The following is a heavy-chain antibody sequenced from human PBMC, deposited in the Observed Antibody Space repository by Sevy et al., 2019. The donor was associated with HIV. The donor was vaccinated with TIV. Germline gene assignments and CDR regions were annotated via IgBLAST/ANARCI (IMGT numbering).Heavy chain of an antibody. CDR3: ARATSYCSSTSCYSGRAFDI. V-gene: IGHV1-69*13. Sequence: ASVKVSCKASGGTFSSYAISWVRQAPGQGLEWMGGIIPIFGTANYAQKFQGRVTITADESTGTAYMGLSSLRSEDTAVFYCARATSYCSSTSCYSGRAFDIWGQGTMVTVSS. CDR1: GGTFSSYA. CDR2: IIPIFGTA. D-gene: IGHD2-2*01. J-gene: IGHJ3*02.